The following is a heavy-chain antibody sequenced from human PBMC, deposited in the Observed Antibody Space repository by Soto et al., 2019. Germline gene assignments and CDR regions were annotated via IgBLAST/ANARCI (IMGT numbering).Heavy chain of an antibody. CDR3: ARAPRAYCTNGVCFTDYYGMDV. Sequence: SETLSLTCTVSGGSISSGGYYWSWIRQHPGKGLEWIGYIYYSGSTYYNPSLKSRVTISVDTPKNQFSLKLSSVTAAATAVYYCARAPRAYCTNGVCFTDYYGMDVWGQGTTVTVSS. V-gene: IGHV4-31*03. D-gene: IGHD2-8*01. J-gene: IGHJ6*02. CDR2: IYYSGST. CDR1: GGSISSGGYY.